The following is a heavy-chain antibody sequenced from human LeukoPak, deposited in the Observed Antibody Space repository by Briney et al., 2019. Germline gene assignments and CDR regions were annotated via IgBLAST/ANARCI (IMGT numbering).Heavy chain of an antibody. D-gene: IGHD6-13*01. CDR3: ARGDSSSWYPLNYYYYYYMDV. CDR1: GYTFTSYG. CDR2: ISAYNGNT. Sequence: GASVKVSCKASGYTFTSYGISWVRQAPGQGREWMGWISAYNGNTNYAQKLQGRVTMTTDTSTSTAYMELRSLRSDDTAVYYCARGDSSSWYPLNYYYYYYMDVSGKGTTVTVSS. J-gene: IGHJ6*03. V-gene: IGHV1-18*01.